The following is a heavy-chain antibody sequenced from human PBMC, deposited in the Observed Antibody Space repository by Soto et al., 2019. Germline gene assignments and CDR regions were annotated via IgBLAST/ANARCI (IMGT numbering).Heavy chain of an antibody. CDR2: IYTSGST. CDR1: GGSISSYY. J-gene: IGHJ5*02. D-gene: IGHD3-9*01. Sequence: SETLSLTCTVSGGSISSYYWSWIRQPAGKGLEWIGRIYTSGSTNYNPSLKSRVTMSVDTSKNQFSLKLSSVTAADTAVYYCARDYDILTGYGWCDPWGQRTLVAVSS. CDR3: ARDYDILTGYGWCDP. V-gene: IGHV4-4*07.